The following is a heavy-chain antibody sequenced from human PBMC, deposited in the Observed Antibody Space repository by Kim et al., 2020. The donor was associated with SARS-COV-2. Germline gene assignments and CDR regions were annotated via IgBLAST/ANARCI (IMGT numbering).Heavy chain of an antibody. J-gene: IGHJ6*02. CDR2: ISGSGGST. D-gene: IGHD3-22*01. CDR3: AKRWYYDSGGYYRFGIRGVDV. Sequence: GGSLRLSCAASGFTFSSYAMSWVRQAPGKGLEWVSVISGSGGSTYYADSVKGRFTISRDNSKNTLYLQMNSLRAEDTAVYYCAKRWYYDSGGYYRFGIRGVDVWGQGTTVTVSS. V-gene: IGHV3-23*01. CDR1: GFTFSSYA.